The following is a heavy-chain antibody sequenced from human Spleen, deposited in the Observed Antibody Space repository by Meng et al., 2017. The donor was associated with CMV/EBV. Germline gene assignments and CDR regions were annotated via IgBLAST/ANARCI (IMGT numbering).Heavy chain of an antibody. D-gene: IGHD3-22*01. CDR3: ARDNDSSGLDI. V-gene: IGHV4-59*01. CDR1: GGYMNYYY. Sequence: SETLSLTCTVSGGYMNYYYWSWIRQPPGKGLEWIGYVYYTGSTDYNPSLKSRVTISIDTSEKQFSLKLTSVTAADTAVYYCARDNDSSGLDIWGQGTMVTVSS. J-gene: IGHJ3*02. CDR2: VYYTGST.